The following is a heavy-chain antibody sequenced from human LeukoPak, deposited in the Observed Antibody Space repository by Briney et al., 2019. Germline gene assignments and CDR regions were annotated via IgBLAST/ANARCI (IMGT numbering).Heavy chain of an antibody. Sequence: SETLSLTCTVSGGSISSYYWSWIRQPAGKGLEWIGRIYTSGSTNYNPSLKSRVTMSVDTSKNQFSLKLSSVTAADTAVYYCARYSSSSHYYYYGMDVWGQGTTVTVPS. V-gene: IGHV4-4*07. CDR2: IYTSGST. CDR1: GGSISSYY. J-gene: IGHJ6*02. D-gene: IGHD6-6*01. CDR3: ARYSSSSHYYYYGMDV.